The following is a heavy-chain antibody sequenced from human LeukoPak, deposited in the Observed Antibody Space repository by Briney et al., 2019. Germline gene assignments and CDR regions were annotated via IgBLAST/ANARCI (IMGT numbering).Heavy chain of an antibody. D-gene: IGHD1-26*01. Sequence: GRSLRLPCAASGFTFSSYAMHWVRQAPGKGLEWVAVISYDGSNKYYADSVKGRFTISRDNSKNTLYLQMNSLRAEDTAVYYCARERGSLLFDYWGQGTLVTVSS. CDR3: ARERGSLLFDY. CDR1: GFTFSSYA. CDR2: ISYDGSNK. V-gene: IGHV3-30-3*01. J-gene: IGHJ4*02.